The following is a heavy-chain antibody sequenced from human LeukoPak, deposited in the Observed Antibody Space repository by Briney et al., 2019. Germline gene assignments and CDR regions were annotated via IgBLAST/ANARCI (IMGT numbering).Heavy chain of an antibody. Sequence: PSETLSLTCTVSGGSVSSSFYYWGWIRQPPGKGLEWIGTVYYSGSTYYNPSLKSPVTISVDTSKSQISLNVYSVTAADAAVYYCARRRSSGSRFDAFDIWGQGTMVTVSS. J-gene: IGHJ3*02. CDR3: ARRRSSGSRFDAFDI. D-gene: IGHD3-10*01. CDR2: VYYSGST. V-gene: IGHV4-39*01. CDR1: GGSVSSSFYY.